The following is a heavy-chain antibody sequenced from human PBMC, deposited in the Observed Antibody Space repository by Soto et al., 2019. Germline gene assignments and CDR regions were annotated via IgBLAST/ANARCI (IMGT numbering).Heavy chain of an antibody. CDR3: ARGRARGSSSPSDY. Sequence: QVQLPQWGAGLLKPSETLSLTCAVYGGSFSGYYWSWIRQPPGKGLEWIGEINHSGSTNYNPSLKSRVTISVDTSKNQFSLKLSSVTAADTAVYCCARGRARGSSSPSDYWGQGTLVTVSS. D-gene: IGHD6-6*01. CDR2: INHSGST. CDR1: GGSFSGYY. V-gene: IGHV4-34*01. J-gene: IGHJ4*02.